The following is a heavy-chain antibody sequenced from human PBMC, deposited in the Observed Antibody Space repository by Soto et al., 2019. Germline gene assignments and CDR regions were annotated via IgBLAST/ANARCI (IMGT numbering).Heavy chain of an antibody. CDR3: AGVAARPMEWTYCYGMDV. V-gene: IGHV1-69*12. J-gene: IGHJ6*02. CDR2: IIPIFGTA. CDR1: GGTFSSYA. D-gene: IGHD6-6*01. Sequence: QVQLVQSGAEVKKPGSSVKVSCKASGGTFSSYAISWVRQAPGQGLEWMGGIIPIFGTANYAQKFQGRVTITADEATSTAYMELSSLRSEDTAVYYCAGVAARPMEWTYCYGMDVWGQGTTVTVSS.